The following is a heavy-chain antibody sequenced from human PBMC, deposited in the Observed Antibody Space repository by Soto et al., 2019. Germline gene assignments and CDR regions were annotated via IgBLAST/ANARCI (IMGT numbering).Heavy chain of an antibody. Sequence: QITLKESGPTLVKPTQTLTLTCTFSGFSLTARGVGVGWIRQPPGKALEWLALIYWDDDERYNPSLKSRLTITKDTSRNQVVLTMTNMEHVDTATYYCAHRCFFAEGHPNWFDPWGQGALVTVSS. CDR3: AHRCFFAEGHPNWFDP. D-gene: IGHD3-3*01. V-gene: IGHV2-5*02. CDR2: IYWDDDE. CDR1: GFSLTARGVG. J-gene: IGHJ5*02.